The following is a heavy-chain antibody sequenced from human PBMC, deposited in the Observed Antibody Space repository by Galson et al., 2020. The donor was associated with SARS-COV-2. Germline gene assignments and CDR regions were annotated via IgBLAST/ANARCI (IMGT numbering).Heavy chain of an antibody. CDR2: SYNTGSA. V-gene: IGHV4-39*07. CDR3: ATRSLWFGDRGAWFDP. D-gene: IGHD3-10*01. Sequence: SQTLSLTCSVSGGSISRSSYYWSWIRQPPGKGLEWIGSSYNTGSAHYNGALASRVSISIDTPKNQFSLRLSSVTAADTAVYYCATRSLWFGDRGAWFDPWGQGVLVIVAS. J-gene: IGHJ5*02. CDR1: GGSISRSSYY.